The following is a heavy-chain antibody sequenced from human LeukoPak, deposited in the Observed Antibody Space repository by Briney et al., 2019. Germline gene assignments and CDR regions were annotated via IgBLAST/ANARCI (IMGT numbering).Heavy chain of an antibody. Sequence: SVKVSCKTSGGTFINYGFTWVRQAPGQGLEWMGGIIPIFGTGKYAQKFQGRVTIIADEFTSTAYMELSSLRSEDTAVYYCASRYCSGGSCFSRDYYYYYMGVWGKGTTVTVSS. J-gene: IGHJ6*03. CDR1: GGTFINYG. D-gene: IGHD2-15*01. CDR3: ASRYCSGGSCFSRDYYYYYMGV. V-gene: IGHV1-69*13. CDR2: IIPIFGTG.